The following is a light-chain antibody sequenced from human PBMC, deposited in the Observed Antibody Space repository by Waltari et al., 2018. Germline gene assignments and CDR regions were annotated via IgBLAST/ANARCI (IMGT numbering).Light chain of an antibody. J-gene: IGLJ1*01. CDR2: EVS. Sequence: QSALTQPASVSGSPGQSITLSCTGTSSDVGAYNYVSWYQQHPGKVPKLMIYEVSNRPSGVSNRFSGSKSGNTASLTISGLQAEDEADYYCSSYTSSSTYVFGTGTSVTVL. V-gene: IGLV2-14*01. CDR3: SSYTSSSTYV. CDR1: SSDVGAYNY.